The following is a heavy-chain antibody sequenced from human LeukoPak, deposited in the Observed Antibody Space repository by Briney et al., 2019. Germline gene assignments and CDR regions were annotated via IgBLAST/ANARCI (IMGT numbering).Heavy chain of an antibody. J-gene: IGHJ4*02. V-gene: IGHV3-30*18. D-gene: IGHD6-13*01. CDR1: GFTFSSYG. CDR2: ISYDGSNK. CDR3: AKVGYNSSWKGGIFDY. Sequence: GGSLRLSCAASGFTFSSYGMHWVRQAPGKGPEWVAVISYDGSNKYYADSVKGRFTISRDNSKNTLYLQMNSLRAEDTAVYYCAKVGYNSSWKGGIFDYWGQGTLVTVSS.